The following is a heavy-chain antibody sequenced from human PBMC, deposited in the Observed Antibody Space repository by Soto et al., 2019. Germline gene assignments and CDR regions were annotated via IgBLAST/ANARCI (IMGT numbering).Heavy chain of an antibody. Sequence: SETLSLTCSVSGYLISSGYYWGWIRQTPGKGLEWLGSIDYSGRTYYNPSLKSRVSTSVDLSKNQFSLNLRSVTAADTAVYYCARVRAGYSSTRYDYWGQGTLVTVSS. D-gene: IGHD6-13*01. CDR3: ARVRAGYSSTRYDY. CDR2: IDYSGRT. CDR1: GYLISSGYY. J-gene: IGHJ4*02. V-gene: IGHV4-38-2*02.